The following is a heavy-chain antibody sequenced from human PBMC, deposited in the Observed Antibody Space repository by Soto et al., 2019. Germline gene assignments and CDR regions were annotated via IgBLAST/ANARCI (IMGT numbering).Heavy chain of an antibody. CDR3: ARGGPSLFYGGNSGAPFDY. CDR1: GYSFTSYW. V-gene: IGHV5-51*01. CDR2: IYPGDSDT. D-gene: IGHD4-17*01. J-gene: IGHJ4*02. Sequence: GESLKISCKGSGYSFTSYWIGWVRQMPGKGLEWMGIIYPGDSDTRYSPSFQGQVTISADKSISTAYLQWSSLKASDTAMYYCARGGPSLFYGGNSGAPFDYWGQGTLVTVSS.